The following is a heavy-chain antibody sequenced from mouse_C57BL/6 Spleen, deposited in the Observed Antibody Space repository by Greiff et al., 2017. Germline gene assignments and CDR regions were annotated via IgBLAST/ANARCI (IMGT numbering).Heavy chain of an antibody. CDR1: GFNIKDDY. Sequence: EVQLQQSGAELVRPGASVKLSCTASGFNIKDDYMHWVKQRPEQGLEWIGWIDPENGDTEYASKFQGKATITADTSSNTAYLQLSSLTSEDTAVYYCTRYPGGYFDVWGTGTTVTVSS. J-gene: IGHJ1*03. CDR3: TRYPGGYFDV. V-gene: IGHV14-4*01. CDR2: IDPENGDT.